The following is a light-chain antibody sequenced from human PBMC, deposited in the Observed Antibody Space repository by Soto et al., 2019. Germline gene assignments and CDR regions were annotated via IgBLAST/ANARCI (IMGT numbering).Light chain of an antibody. V-gene: IGKV1-5*01. CDR2: DAS. Sequence: DIQLTQTPSTLSASVGDEVTITCRASQTISRWLAWYQQKPGRAPKLLIYDASTLESGVPSRFSGSGSETEFTLTISSLQPDDFATYYCQQYNGLITFGQGTRLEIK. CDR3: QQYNGLIT. J-gene: IGKJ5*01. CDR1: QTISRW.